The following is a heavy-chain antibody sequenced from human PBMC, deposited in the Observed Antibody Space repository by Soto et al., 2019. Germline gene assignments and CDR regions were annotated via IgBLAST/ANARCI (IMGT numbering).Heavy chain of an antibody. CDR3: ARAYIVVVSGNWFDP. J-gene: IGHJ5*02. CDR1: GGSISSGDYY. D-gene: IGHD2-21*02. Sequence: SETLSLTCTVSGGSISSGDYYWSWIRQPPGKGLEWIGYIYYSGSTYYNPSLKSRVTISVDTSKNQFSLKLSSVTAADTAVYYCARAYIVVVSGNWFDPWGQGTLVTVSS. CDR2: IYYSGST. V-gene: IGHV4-30-4*01.